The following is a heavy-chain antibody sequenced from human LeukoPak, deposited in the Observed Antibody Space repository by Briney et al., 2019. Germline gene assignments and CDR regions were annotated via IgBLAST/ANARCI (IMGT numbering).Heavy chain of an antibody. CDR1: GFTFSSYG. D-gene: IGHD3-10*01. J-gene: IGHJ4*02. V-gene: IGHV3-30*02. Sequence: GGSLRLSCAVSGFTFSSYGMHWVRQAPGKGLEWVAFIGYDGSNKYYEDSVKGRFTISRDNSKNTLYLQMNSLRAEDTAVYYCAKDDYFGSGSYPLDYWGQGTLVTVSS. CDR3: AKDDYFGSGSYPLDY. CDR2: IGYDGSNK.